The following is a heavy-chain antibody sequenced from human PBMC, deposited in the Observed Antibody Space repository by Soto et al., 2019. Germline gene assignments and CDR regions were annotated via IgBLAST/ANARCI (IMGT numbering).Heavy chain of an antibody. D-gene: IGHD2-2*01. CDR3: ARVWWGYCSSTSCYQAYDYGMDV. CDR2: IKQDGSEK. Sequence: GGSLRLSCAASGFTFSSYWMSWVRQAPGKGLEWVANIKQDGSEKYYVDSVKGRFTISRDNAKNSLYLQMNSLRAEDTAVYYCARVWWGYCSSTSCYQAYDYGMDVWGQGTTVTVSS. CDR1: GFTFSSYW. V-gene: IGHV3-7*01. J-gene: IGHJ6*02.